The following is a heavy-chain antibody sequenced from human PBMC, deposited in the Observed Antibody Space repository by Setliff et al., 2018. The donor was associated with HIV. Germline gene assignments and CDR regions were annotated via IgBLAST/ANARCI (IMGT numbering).Heavy chain of an antibody. CDR2: INSDGSST. D-gene: IGHD2-2*01. CDR1: GFTFSSYW. J-gene: IGHJ6*03. Sequence: PGGSLRLSCAASGFTFSSYWMHWVRQAPGKGLVWVSRINSDGSSTSYADSVKGRFTISRDNAKNTLYLQMNSLRAEDTAVYYCARRTGYCSTTTCSYYYYYMDVWGKGTTVTSP. V-gene: IGHV3-74*01. CDR3: ARRTGYCSTTTCSYYYYYMDV.